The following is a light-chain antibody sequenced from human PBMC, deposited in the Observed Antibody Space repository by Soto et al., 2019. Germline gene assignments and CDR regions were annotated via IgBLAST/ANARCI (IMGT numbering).Light chain of an antibody. Sequence: IVLTQSPGTLSLSPGERATLSCRASQSVSSNYLAWYQKKPGQAPRILIHGASSRATGIPDRFSGSGSGTDFNLTISRLETEDFAVYECQQYHNSTITFGQGTRLEIK. J-gene: IGKJ5*01. V-gene: IGKV3-20*01. CDR1: QSVSSNY. CDR2: GAS. CDR3: QQYHNSTIT.